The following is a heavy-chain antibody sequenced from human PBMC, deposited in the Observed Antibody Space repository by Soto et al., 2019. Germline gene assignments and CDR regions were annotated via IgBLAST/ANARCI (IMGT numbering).Heavy chain of an antibody. CDR1: NGSVSIDKFF. V-gene: IGHV4-31*03. Sequence: SETLSLTCTVSNGSVSIDKFFWAWVRQHPGKGLEWIGYIYHSGSTYYNPSLQSRLTMSVDTSKNQFSLKLTSVTAADTALYYCARGNRLVPINWGQGTLVTVSS. CDR3: ARGNRLVPIN. D-gene: IGHD3-9*01. J-gene: IGHJ4*02. CDR2: IYHSGST.